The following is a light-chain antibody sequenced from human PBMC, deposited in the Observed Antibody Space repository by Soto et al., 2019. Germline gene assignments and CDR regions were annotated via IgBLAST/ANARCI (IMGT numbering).Light chain of an antibody. CDR1: QSVSSSY. J-gene: IGKJ1*01. Sequence: EIVLTQSPGTLSLSPGERATLSCRASQSVSSSYLTWYQQKPGQAPRLLIFGASSMATGIPDRFSGSGSGTDFTLTIRRLEHEDCARYYCQQYGPSFAWTFGQGTKVEIK. V-gene: IGKV3-20*01. CDR2: GAS. CDR3: QQYGPSFAWT.